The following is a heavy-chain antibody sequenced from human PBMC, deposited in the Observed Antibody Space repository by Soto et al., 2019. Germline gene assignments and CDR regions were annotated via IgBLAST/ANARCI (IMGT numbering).Heavy chain of an antibody. D-gene: IGHD3-10*01. J-gene: IGHJ3*01. V-gene: IGHV3-30*09. CDR2: IQYDGGHQ. Sequence: QVQLVESGGGVVQPGRSLRLSCVASGFTFSKYAMDWVRQAPGKGLEWVAVIQYDGGHQDYADSVKGRFAISRDNSKNTVHLQMNSLRPDDSAIYYCVRPLAWFGDDAFDLWGQGAMVTVSS. CDR1: GFTFSKYA. CDR3: VRPLAWFGDDAFDL.